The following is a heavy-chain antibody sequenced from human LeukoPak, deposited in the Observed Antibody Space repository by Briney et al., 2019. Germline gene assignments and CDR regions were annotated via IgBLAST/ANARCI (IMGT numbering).Heavy chain of an antibody. J-gene: IGHJ6*02. CDR3: ARHARYDFLMDV. Sequence: PSQTLSLTCAVSGGSISSGGYSWSWIRQPPGKGLEWIGYIYYSGSTNYNPSLKSRVTISVDTSKNQFSLKLSSVTAADTAVYYCARHARYDFLMDVWGQGTTVTVSS. CDR2: IYYSGST. D-gene: IGHD3-3*01. V-gene: IGHV4-30-4*07. CDR1: GGSISSGGYS.